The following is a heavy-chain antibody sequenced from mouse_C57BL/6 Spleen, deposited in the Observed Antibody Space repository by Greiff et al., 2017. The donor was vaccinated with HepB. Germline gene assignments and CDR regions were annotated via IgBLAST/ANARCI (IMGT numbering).Heavy chain of an antibody. CDR3: TRDLYYYGSSSHWYFDV. V-gene: IGHV1-15*01. D-gene: IGHD1-1*01. CDR1: GYTFTDYE. Sequence: QVQLQQSGAELVRPGASVTLSCKASGYTFTDYEMHWVKQTPVHGLEWIGAIDPETGGTAYNQKFKGKAILTADKSSSTAYMELRSLTSEDSAVYYCTRDLYYYGSSSHWYFDVWGTGTTVTVSS. J-gene: IGHJ1*03. CDR2: IDPETGGT.